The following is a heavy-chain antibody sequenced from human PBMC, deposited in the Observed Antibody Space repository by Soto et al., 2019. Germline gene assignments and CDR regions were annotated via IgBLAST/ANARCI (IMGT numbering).Heavy chain of an antibody. CDR3: ARDKSGTYAIDY. CDR2: ISGGGGTM. V-gene: IGHV3-48*04. CDR1: GFTFSRYT. Sequence: PGGSLRLSCAASGFTFSRYTMNWVRQAPGMGLEWLSYISGGGGTMSYADSVKGRVTISRDNAKNSLYLQMDSLRAEDTAVYYCARDKSGTYAIDYWGQGTLVTVSS. D-gene: IGHD1-26*01. J-gene: IGHJ4*02.